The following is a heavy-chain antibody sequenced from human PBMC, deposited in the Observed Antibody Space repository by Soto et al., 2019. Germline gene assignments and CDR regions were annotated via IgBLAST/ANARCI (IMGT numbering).Heavy chain of an antibody. CDR2: IRSTPDGGTP. J-gene: IGHJ4*02. Sequence: EVQLVESGGGLVKPGESLRLSCAASGFPFTNAWMNWVRQAPGKGLEWVGRIRSTPDGGTPDYAAPVKGRFTISRDDSKNTLYVQMNSLKTEDTAIYYCTTEKGYWGQGTLVTVSS. CDR3: TTEKGY. CDR1: GFPFTNAW. V-gene: IGHV3-15*07.